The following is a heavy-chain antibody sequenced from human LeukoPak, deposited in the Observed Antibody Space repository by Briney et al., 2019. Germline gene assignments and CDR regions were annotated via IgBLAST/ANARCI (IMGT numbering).Heavy chain of an antibody. CDR1: RLTLSDYY. D-gene: IGHD3/OR15-3a*01. CDR3: ARSVDGTALDY. V-gene: IGHV3-11*01. CDR2: IRASGDHM. Sequence: GGSLRLSCAASRLTLSDYYMTWVRQAAGKGLEWISYIRASGDHMFYADSVRGRFTISRDNANNSIFLQMNSLRDDDTAVYYCARSVDGTALDYWGQGTLVTVSS. J-gene: IGHJ4*02.